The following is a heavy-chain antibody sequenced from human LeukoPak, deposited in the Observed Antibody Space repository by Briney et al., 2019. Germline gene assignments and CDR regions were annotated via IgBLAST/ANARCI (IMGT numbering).Heavy chain of an antibody. CDR3: AREVGYYDSSGYPYYYGMDV. CDR1: GFTVSSNY. V-gene: IGHV3-53*04. J-gene: IGHJ6*02. Sequence: GGSLRLSGAASGFTVSSNYMSWVRQAPGKGLEWVSVIYSGGSTYYADSVKGRFTISRHNSKNTLYLQMNSLTAEDTAVYYCAREVGYYDSSGYPYYYGMDVWGQGTTVTVSS. D-gene: IGHD3-22*01. CDR2: IYSGGST.